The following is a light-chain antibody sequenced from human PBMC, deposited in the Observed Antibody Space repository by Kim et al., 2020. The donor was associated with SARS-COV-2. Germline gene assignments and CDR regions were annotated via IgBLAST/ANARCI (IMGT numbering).Light chain of an antibody. CDR3: QAWDSSAVV. Sequence: SYELTQPPSVSVSPGQTASITCSGDKLGDKYACWYQQKPGQSPVLVIYQDTNRPSGIPERFSGPNSGYTATLTISGTQAVGEADYYCQAWDSSAVVFGGGTQLTVL. V-gene: IGLV3-1*01. CDR2: QDT. J-gene: IGLJ2*01. CDR1: KLGDKY.